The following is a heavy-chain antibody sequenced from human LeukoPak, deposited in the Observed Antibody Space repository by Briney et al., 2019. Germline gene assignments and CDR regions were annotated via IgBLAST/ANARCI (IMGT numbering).Heavy chain of an antibody. CDR1: GYTFTTNG. J-gene: IGHJ3*02. CDR3: ARLRGGIYSSRDAFDI. Sequence: ASVRVSCKASGYTFTTNGVSWVRQAPGQGLEWLAWISLYDGDTNYTPDLQGRVTLSTDTSTSTAYMELTSLRSDDTAVYYCARLRGGIYSSRDAFDIWGQGTMVTVSS. CDR2: ISLYDGDT. V-gene: IGHV1-18*04. D-gene: IGHD2-2*01.